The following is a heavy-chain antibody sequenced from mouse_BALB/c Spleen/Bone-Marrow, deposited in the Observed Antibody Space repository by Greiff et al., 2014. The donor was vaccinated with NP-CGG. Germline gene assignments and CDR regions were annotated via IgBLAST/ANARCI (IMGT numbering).Heavy chain of an antibody. V-gene: IGHV5-12-1*01. J-gene: IGHJ3*01. CDR1: GFAFSNYD. D-gene: IGHD4-1*01. CDR2: ISSGGGST. Sequence: DVHLVESGGGLVKPGGSLKLSCAASGFAFSNYDMSWVRQTPEKRLEWVAYISSGGGSTYYPDTMKGRFTISRDNAKDTLYLQMSSLKSEDTAMYYCARHGTGSWFAYWGQGTLVTVSA. CDR3: ARHGTGSWFAY.